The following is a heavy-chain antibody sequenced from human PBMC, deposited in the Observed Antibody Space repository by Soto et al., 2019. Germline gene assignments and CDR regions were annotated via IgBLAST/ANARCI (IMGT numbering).Heavy chain of an antibody. CDR1: GVSLDTYY. J-gene: IGHJ4*02. CDR2: TYSSGST. D-gene: IGHD1-20*01. CDR3: ARARYIWNF. V-gene: IGHV4-59*01. Sequence: EMMSLTSRVSGVSLDTYYWTWIRQPPGKGLEWIGYTYSSGSTNYNPSLKSRVTISVDTSKNQFFLTLKSVTAADTATYYCARARYIWNFWGQGALVTVSS.